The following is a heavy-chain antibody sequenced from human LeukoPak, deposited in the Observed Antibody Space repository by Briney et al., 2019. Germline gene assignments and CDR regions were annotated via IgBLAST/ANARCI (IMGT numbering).Heavy chain of an antibody. CDR3: ARGRGSSWYFDY. CDR1: GFAFSRYG. J-gene: IGHJ4*02. Sequence: GGSLRLSCAASGFAFSRYGMHWVRQAPGKGLEWMAVIWDDGSNQKYADSVKDRFTISRDNSKNTLYLQMNSLRAEDTAVYYCARGRGSSWYFDYWGQGILVTVSS. CDR2: IWDDGSNQ. V-gene: IGHV3-33*01. D-gene: IGHD6-13*01.